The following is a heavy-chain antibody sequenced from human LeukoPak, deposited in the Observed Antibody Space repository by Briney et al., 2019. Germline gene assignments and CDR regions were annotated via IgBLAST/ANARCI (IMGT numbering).Heavy chain of an antibody. Sequence: GGALRLSCAASGFTFSSYAMHWVRQAPGKGLEWVAVISYDGSNKYYADSVKGRFTISRDNSKNTLYLQMNSLRAEDTAVYYCARDKAQWYYMDVWGKGPTVTV. V-gene: IGHV3-30-3*01. D-gene: IGHD6-19*01. CDR1: GFTFSSYA. CDR3: ARDKAQWYYMDV. J-gene: IGHJ6*03. CDR2: ISYDGSNK.